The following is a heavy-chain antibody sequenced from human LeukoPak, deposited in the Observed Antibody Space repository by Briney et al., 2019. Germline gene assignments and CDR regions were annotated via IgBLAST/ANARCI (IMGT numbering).Heavy chain of an antibody. CDR1: GSSFTSYW. J-gene: IGHJ4*02. CDR2: IYPGDSDT. CDR3: ATRLSGYYVYYFDY. Sequence: GASLKISCKGSGSSFTSYWIGWVRPMPGKGLEWMGIIYPGDSDTRYNPSFQGQVTISADKSISTAYLQWSSLKASDTAMYYCATRLSGYYVYYFDYWGQGTLVTVSS. V-gene: IGHV5-51*01. D-gene: IGHD3-22*01.